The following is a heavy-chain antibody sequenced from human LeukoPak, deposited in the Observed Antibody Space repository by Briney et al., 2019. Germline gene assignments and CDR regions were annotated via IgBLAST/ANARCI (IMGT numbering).Heavy chain of an antibody. D-gene: IGHD3-16*01. V-gene: IGHV1-2*04. CDR3: AREFEAGYFDY. J-gene: IGHJ4*02. CDR1: GYTFTGYY. CDR2: INPNSGGT. Sequence: ASVKVSCKASGYTFTGYYMHWVRQAPGQGLEWMGWINPNSGGTNYAQKFQGWVTITRDTSISTAYMELSRLRSDDTAVYYCAREFEAGYFDYWGQGTLVTVSS.